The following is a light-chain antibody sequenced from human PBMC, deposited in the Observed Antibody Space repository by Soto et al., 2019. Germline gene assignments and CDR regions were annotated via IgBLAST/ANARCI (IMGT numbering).Light chain of an antibody. V-gene: IGKV1-5*01. Sequence: GDRVTITCRASQTISTWMAWYQQKPGKAPKLLVYDASTLQSGVASRFSGSGSGTEFTLIISGLQPDDSATYYCQQYDTYSGTFGQGTKVDIK. CDR3: QQYDTYSGT. J-gene: IGKJ1*01. CDR1: QTISTW. CDR2: DAS.